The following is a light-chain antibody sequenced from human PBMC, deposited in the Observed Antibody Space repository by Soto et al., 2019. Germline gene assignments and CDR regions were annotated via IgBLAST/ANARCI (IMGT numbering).Light chain of an antibody. J-gene: IGKJ1*01. Sequence: DIVMTQSPDSLAVSLGERATINCKSSQNILYNSNNKNYLAWFQQKPGQAPKLLIYWASTRESGVPDRFSGSGSGADLTLTISSLQPEDAAVYYCQQYYSSPRTFGQGTKVEIK. V-gene: IGKV4-1*01. CDR2: WAS. CDR1: QNILYNSNNKNY. CDR3: QQYYSSPRT.